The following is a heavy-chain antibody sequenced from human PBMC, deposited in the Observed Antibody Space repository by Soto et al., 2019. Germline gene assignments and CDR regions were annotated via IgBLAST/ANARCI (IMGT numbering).Heavy chain of an antibody. D-gene: IGHD1-1*01. CDR1: GGTFSDSA. V-gene: IGHV1-69*13. J-gene: IGHJ6*02. CDR2: IIPIFDTA. CDR3: ARNGTLTGYSYGMDV. Sequence: ASVEVSCKGSGGTFSDSAINWVLQAPGQRLEWMGGIIPIFDTANYAEKFQGRVTITADESTSTSFMEVSSLRSEDTAVYYCARNGTLTGYSYGMDVWRQGTMVTVSS.